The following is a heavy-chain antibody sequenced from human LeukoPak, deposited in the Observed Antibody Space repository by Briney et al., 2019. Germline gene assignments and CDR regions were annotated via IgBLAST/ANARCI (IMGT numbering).Heavy chain of an antibody. V-gene: IGHV3-30*04. CDR3: ARDLKGYGSGSYPIAY. D-gene: IGHD3-10*01. CDR2: ISYDGSNK. Sequence: GGFLRLSCAASGFTFSSYAMHWVRQAPGKGLEWVAVISYDGSNKYYADSVKGRFTISRDNSKNTLYLQMNSLRAEDTAVYYCARDLKGYGSGSYPIAYWGQGTLVTVSS. CDR1: GFTFSSYA. J-gene: IGHJ4*02.